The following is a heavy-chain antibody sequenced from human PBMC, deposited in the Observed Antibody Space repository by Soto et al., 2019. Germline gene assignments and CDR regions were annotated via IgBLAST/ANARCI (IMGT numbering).Heavy chain of an antibody. CDR2: INHSGNT. J-gene: IGHJ6*02. D-gene: IGHD5-18*01. CDR3: ARALGYSYYGGYYYGMDV. Sequence: KPSETLSLTCAVYGASLSDNYCNWLRQPPGKGLEWIGEINHSGNTNYNPSLRSRVTISIDTSKNQFSLKLSSVTAADTAVYYCARALGYSYYGGYYYGMDVWGQGTTVTVSS. V-gene: IGHV4-34*01. CDR1: GASLSDNY.